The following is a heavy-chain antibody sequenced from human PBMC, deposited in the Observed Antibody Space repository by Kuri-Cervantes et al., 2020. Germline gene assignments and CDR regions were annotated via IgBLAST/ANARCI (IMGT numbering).Heavy chain of an antibody. CDR1: GFTFSSYW. CDR2: IKQDGSEK. J-gene: IGHJ6*03. CDR3: ARDLRKLRYMDV. Sequence: GGSLRLSCAASGFTFSSYWMSWVRQAPGKGLEWVANIKQDGSEKYYADSVKGRFTISRDNSKNTLYLQMNSLRGEDTAVYFCARDLRKLRYMDVWGKGTTVTVSS. D-gene: IGHD4-17*01. V-gene: IGHV3-7*01.